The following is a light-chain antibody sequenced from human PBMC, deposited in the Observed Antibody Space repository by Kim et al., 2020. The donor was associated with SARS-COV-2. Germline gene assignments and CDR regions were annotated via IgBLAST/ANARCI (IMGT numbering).Light chain of an antibody. J-gene: IGLJ2*01. CDR3: QVWDSSSDHVV. Sequence: RGKAAKINCGGNNIGRKSVHWYQQKPGQAPVLVIYYDSDRPSGIPERFSGSNSGNTATLTISRVEAGDEADYYCQVWDSSSDHVVFGGGTQLTVL. CDR2: YDS. CDR1: NIGRKS. V-gene: IGLV3-21*04.